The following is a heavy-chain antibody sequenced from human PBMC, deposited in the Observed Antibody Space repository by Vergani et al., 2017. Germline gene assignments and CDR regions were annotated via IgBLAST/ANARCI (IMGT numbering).Heavy chain of an antibody. CDR3: ARVQELYDFWSGYRVRYYYYMDV. J-gene: IGHJ6*03. CDR1: GGSISSGDYY. CDR2: INHSGST. D-gene: IGHD3-3*01. V-gene: IGHV4-30-4*08. Sequence: QVQLQESGPGLVKPSQTLSLTCTVSGGSISSGDYYWSWIRQPPGKGLECIGEINHSGSTNYNPSLKSRVTISVDTSKNQFSLKLSSVTAADTAVYYCARVQELYDFWSGYRVRYYYYMDVWGKGTTVTVSS.